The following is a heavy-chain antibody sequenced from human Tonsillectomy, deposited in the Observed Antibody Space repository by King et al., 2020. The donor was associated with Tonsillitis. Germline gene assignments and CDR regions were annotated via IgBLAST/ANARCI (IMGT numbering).Heavy chain of an antibody. CDR3: ARDGKWGPPGYYYYYMDV. D-gene: IGHD1-26*01. Sequence: VQLVESGGGVVRPGGSLRLSCAASGFTLDDYGMNWVRQAPGKGLEWVSGINWNGGSTSYADSVKGRFTISRDNAKNSLYLQMNSLRAEDTALYYCARDGKWGPPGYYYYYMDVWGKGTTVTVSS. CDR1: GFTLDDYG. CDR2: INWNGGST. J-gene: IGHJ6*03. V-gene: IGHV3-20*04.